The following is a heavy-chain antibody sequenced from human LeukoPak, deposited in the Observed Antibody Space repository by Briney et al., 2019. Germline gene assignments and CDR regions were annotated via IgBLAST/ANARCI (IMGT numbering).Heavy chain of an antibody. CDR3: ARGPQVVGYYYIDE. Sequence: SQTLSLTCAISGDTVSSNSAAWNWIRQSPSRGLEWLGRTYYRSKWYSDYAVSVKSRITINPDTSKNQFSLQLNSVTPEDSAVYYCARGPQVVGYYYIDEWGKGTTVTVSS. V-gene: IGHV6-1*01. J-gene: IGHJ6*03. D-gene: IGHD2-15*01. CDR1: GDTVSSNSAA. CDR2: TYYRSKWYS.